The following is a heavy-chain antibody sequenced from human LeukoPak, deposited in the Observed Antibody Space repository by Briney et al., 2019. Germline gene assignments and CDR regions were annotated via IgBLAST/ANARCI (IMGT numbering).Heavy chain of an antibody. D-gene: IGHD3-3*01. J-gene: IGHJ1*01. CDR1: GYTFTGYY. CDR3: ARGSDYDFWSGIRLGAEYFQH. V-gene: IGHV1-2*02. CDR2: INPNSGGT. Sequence: ASVKVSCKASGYTFTGYYMHRVRQAPGQGLEWMGWINPNSGGTNYAQKFQGRVTMTRDTSISTAYMELSRLRSDDTAVYYCARGSDYDFWSGIRLGAEYFQHWGQGTLVTVSS.